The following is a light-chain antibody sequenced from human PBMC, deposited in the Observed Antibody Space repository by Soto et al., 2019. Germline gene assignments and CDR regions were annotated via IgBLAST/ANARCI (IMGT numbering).Light chain of an antibody. CDR2: AAS. Sequence: DIQMTQSPSSLSASVGDRVTIACRASLDISSYLNWYQQKPGRAPKLLIYAASTLQSGVPSRFSGSGSGSDFTLTISSLQPEDFATYYCQESYSSPYTFGQGTKLDI. CDR3: QESYSSPYT. CDR1: LDISSY. V-gene: IGKV1-39*01. J-gene: IGKJ2*01.